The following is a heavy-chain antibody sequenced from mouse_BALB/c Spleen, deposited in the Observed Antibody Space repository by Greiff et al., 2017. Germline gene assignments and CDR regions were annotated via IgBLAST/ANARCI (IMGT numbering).Heavy chain of an antibody. D-gene: IGHD1-1*01. Sequence: DVKLVESGGGLVQPGGSLRLSCATSGFTFTDYYMSWVRQPPGKALESLGFIRNKANGYTTEYSASVKGRFTISRDNSQSILYLQMNTLRAEDSATYYCARDTYGSSLYWYFDVWGAGTTVTVSS. CDR3: ARDTYGSSLYWYFDV. J-gene: IGHJ1*01. V-gene: IGHV7-3*02. CDR1: GFTFTDYY. CDR2: IRNKANGYTT.